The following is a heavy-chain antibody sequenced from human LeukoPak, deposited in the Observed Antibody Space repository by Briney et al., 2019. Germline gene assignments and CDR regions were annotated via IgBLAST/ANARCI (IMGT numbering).Heavy chain of an antibody. Sequence: ASVKVSCKASGGTFSSYAISWVRQAPGQGLEWMGGIIPIFGTANYAQKFQGRVTITADKSTSTAYMELSSLRSDDTAVYYCARMHYYDSSGLNWFDPWGQGTLVTVSS. J-gene: IGHJ5*02. CDR2: IIPIFGTA. CDR3: ARMHYYDSSGLNWFDP. D-gene: IGHD3-22*01. CDR1: GGTFSSYA. V-gene: IGHV1-69*06.